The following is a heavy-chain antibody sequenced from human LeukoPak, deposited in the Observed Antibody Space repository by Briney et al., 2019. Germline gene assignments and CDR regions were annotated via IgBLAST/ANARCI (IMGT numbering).Heavy chain of an antibody. CDR1: GGSISSYY. D-gene: IGHD3-3*01. V-gene: IGHV4-34*01. CDR3: ARHRSDFWSGYTSLRHYMDV. CDR2: INHSGST. Sequence: SETLSLTCTVSGGSISSYYWSWIRQPPGKGLEWIGEINHSGSTNYNPSLKSRVTISVDTSKNQFSLKLSSVTAADTAVYYCARHRSDFWSGYTSLRHYMDVWGKGTTVTVSS. J-gene: IGHJ6*03.